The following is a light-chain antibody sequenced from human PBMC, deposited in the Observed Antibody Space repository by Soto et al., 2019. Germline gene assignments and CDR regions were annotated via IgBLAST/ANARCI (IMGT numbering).Light chain of an antibody. CDR1: SSDVGAYNY. Sequence: QSALTQPASVSGSPGQSITLSCTGTSSDVGAYNYVSWYQQHPGKAPRLIIYEVSYRPSGVSNRFSGSKSGNTASLTISGLQAEDEADYYCSSYASSSTWVFGGGTKLTVL. V-gene: IGLV2-14*01. CDR2: EVS. CDR3: SSYASSSTWV. J-gene: IGLJ3*02.